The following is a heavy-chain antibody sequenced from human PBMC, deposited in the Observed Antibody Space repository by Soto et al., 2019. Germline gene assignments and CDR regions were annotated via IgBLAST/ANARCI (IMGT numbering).Heavy chain of an antibody. J-gene: IGHJ4*02. CDR1: GDSVSTNSAA. Sequence: SQTLSLTCAISGDSVSTNSAAWNWIRQSPSRGLEWLGRTYYRSKWYYDYAVSVKSRITINPDTSKNQFSLQLSSVTATDTAVYYCARRYGSCFDYWGQGTRVTVSS. D-gene: IGHD5-18*01. CDR2: TYYRSKWYY. V-gene: IGHV6-1*01. CDR3: ARRYGSCFDY.